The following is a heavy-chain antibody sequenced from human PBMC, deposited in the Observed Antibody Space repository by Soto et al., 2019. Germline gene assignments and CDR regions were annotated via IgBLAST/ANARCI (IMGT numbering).Heavy chain of an antibody. CDR2: IDYEGTTT. V-gene: IGHV3-74*01. J-gene: IGHJ4*02. CDR1: GVACGSYW. D-gene: IGHD6-13*01. Sequence: GSLRLSFVAAGVACGSYWMHWVRQVPGESPVWVSRIDYEGTTTTYADSVKGRFTISRDNAKNTLYLQMNNLRAEDTAVYYCTRGPRPSSAGTGAYWGQGTLVTVSS. CDR3: TRGPRPSSAGTGAY.